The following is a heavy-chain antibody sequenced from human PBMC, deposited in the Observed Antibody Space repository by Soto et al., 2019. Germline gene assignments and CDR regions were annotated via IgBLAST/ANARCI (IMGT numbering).Heavy chain of an antibody. CDR2: INHSGST. CDR3: ARASTPAGSCYPY. Sequence: SETLSLTCAVYGLSFSGYLWSWIRQTPGKGLEWIGEINHSGSTNYNPPLKSRVTISVDTSKNQFSLKLNSVTAADTAVYYCARASTPAGSCYPYWGQG. CDR1: GLSFSGYL. V-gene: IGHV4-34*01. J-gene: IGHJ4*02. D-gene: IGHD3-22*01.